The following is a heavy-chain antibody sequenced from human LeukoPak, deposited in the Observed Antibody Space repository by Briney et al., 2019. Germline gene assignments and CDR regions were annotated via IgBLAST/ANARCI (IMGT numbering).Heavy chain of an antibody. Sequence: SETLSLTCAVYGGSSNIYYWNWIRQSPGKGLEWIGEINHGGSTNYNPSLKSRVTISIDTSKNQFSLKLSSVTAADTAVYYCARYLDYGGNSRVFQHWGQGTLVTVSS. V-gene: IGHV4-34*01. CDR1: GGSSNIYY. CDR2: INHGGST. D-gene: IGHD4-23*01. J-gene: IGHJ1*01. CDR3: ARYLDYGGNSRVFQH.